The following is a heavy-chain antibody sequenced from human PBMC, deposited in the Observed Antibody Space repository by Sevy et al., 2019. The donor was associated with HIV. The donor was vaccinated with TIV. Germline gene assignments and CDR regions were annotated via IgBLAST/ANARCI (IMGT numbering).Heavy chain of an antibody. V-gene: IGHV4-38-2*01. CDR1: GYSISSGYY. J-gene: IGHJ4*02. Sequence: SETLSLTCAVSGYSISSGYYWGWIRQPPGKGLEWIGSIYHSGSTYYNPSLKSRVTISVDTSKNQVSLKLSSVTAADTAVYYCARSGSENYNYYFDYLGQETLVTVSS. D-gene: IGHD3-10*01. CDR3: ARSGSENYNYYFDY. CDR2: IYHSGST.